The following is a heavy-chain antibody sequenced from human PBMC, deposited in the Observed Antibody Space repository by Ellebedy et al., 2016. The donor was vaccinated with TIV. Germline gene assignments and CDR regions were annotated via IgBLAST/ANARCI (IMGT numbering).Heavy chain of an antibody. CDR1: GFTFSSYW. D-gene: IGHD4-17*01. V-gene: IGHV3-7*03. CDR2: IKQDGSEK. J-gene: IGHJ5*02. Sequence: GGSLRLXXAASGFTFSSYWMSWVRQAPGKGLEWVANIKQDGSEKYYVDSVKGRFTISRDNAKNSLYPQMNSLRAEDTAVYYCARLQMTTTFNWFDPWGQGTLVTVS. CDR3: ARLQMTTTFNWFDP.